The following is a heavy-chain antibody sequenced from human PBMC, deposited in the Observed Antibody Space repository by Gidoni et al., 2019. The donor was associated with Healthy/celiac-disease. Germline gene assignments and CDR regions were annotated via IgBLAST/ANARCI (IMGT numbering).Heavy chain of an antibody. CDR1: GGSFSGYY. CDR2: INHSGST. V-gene: IGHV4-34*01. CDR3: ARIAQLRYYGMDV. D-gene: IGHD2-2*01. Sequence: QVQLQQWGAGLLKPSETLSVTCAVYGGSFSGYYWSWIRQPPGKGLEWIGEINHSGSTNYNPSLKSRVTLSVDTSKNQFSLKLSSVTAADTAVYYCARIAQLRYYGMDVWGQGTTVTVSS. J-gene: IGHJ6*02.